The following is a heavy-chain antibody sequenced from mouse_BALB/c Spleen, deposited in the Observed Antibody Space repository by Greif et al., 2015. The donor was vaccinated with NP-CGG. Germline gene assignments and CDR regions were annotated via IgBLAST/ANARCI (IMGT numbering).Heavy chain of an antibody. CDR3: ARRTGTEAMDY. J-gene: IGHJ4*01. CDR2: IYPGGGNT. CDR1: GYTFTDYY. V-gene: IGHV1-84*02. D-gene: IGHD4-1*01. Sequence: VQLQQSGPELVKPGASVKISCKASGYTFTDYYINWVKQKPGQGLEWIGWIYPGGGNTKYNEKFKGKATLTVDTSSSTAYMQFSSLTSEDTAVYFCARRTGTEAMDYWGQGTSVTVSS.